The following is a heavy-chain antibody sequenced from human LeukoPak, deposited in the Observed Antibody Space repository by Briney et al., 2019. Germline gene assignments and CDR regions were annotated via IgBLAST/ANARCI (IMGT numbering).Heavy chain of an antibody. J-gene: IGHJ4*02. CDR1: GFTFSSYS. CDR2: ISSSSSYM. V-gene: IGHV3-21*01. D-gene: IGHD2-2*02. CDR3: ARSPDCSSTSCYTH. Sequence: GGSLRLSCAASGFTFSSYSMNWVRQAPGKGLEWVSSISSSSSYMYYADSVKGRFTISRDNAKNSLYLQMNSLRAEDTAVYYCARSPDCSSTSCYTHWGQGTLVTVSS.